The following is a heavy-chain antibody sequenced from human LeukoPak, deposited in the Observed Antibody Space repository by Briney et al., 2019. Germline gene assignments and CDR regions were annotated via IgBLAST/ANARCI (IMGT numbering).Heavy chain of an antibody. J-gene: IGHJ6*03. CDR1: GFTFSSYS. V-gene: IGHV3-48*04. D-gene: IGHD1-26*01. Sequence: PGGSLRLSCAASGFTFSSYSMNWVRQAPGKGLEWVSYISSSSSTIYYADSVKGRFTISRDNAKNSLYLQMNSLRAEDTAVYYCARRVGWELLPDYYYMDVWGKGTTVTVSS. CDR2: ISSSSSTI. CDR3: ARRVGWELLPDYYYMDV.